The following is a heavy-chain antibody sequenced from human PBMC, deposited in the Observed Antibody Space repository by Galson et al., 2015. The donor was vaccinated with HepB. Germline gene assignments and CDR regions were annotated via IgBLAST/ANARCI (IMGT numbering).Heavy chain of an antibody. D-gene: IGHD2-15*01. Sequence: SVKVSCKASGGTFSSYAISWARQAPGQGLEWMGRIIPILGIANYAQKFQGRVTITADKSTSTAYMELSSLRSEDTAVYYCARVGYCSGGSCYYFDYWGQGTLVTVSS. V-gene: IGHV1-69*04. J-gene: IGHJ4*02. CDR3: ARVGYCSGGSCYYFDY. CDR2: IIPILGIA. CDR1: GGTFSSYA.